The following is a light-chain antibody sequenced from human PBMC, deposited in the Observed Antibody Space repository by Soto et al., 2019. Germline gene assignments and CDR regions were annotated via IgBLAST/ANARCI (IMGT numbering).Light chain of an antibody. CDR3: QQYGSSGT. CDR1: QSVSDNY. V-gene: IGKV3-20*01. CDR2: GAS. J-gene: IGKJ1*01. Sequence: EIVLTQSPGTLSLSPGERATLSYRASQSVSDNYLAWYQQKPGQAPRLLICGASNRATGIPHRFSGSGSGTDFTLTISRLASVDFAVYFCQQYGSSGTFGQGTKMDTK.